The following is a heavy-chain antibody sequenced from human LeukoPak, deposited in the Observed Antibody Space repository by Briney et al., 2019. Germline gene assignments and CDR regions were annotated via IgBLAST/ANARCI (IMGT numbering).Heavy chain of an antibody. D-gene: IGHD5-18*01. CDR3: ARGVDTAMVTGYYYYMDV. V-gene: IGHV1-69*05. CDR2: IIPIFGTA. CDR1: GGTFSSYA. Sequence: GASVKVSCKASGGTFSSYAISWVRQAPGQGLEWMGGIIPIFGTANYAQKFQGRVTITTDESTSTAYMELSSLRSEDTAAYYCARGVDTAMVTGYYYYMDVWGKGTTVTVSS. J-gene: IGHJ6*03.